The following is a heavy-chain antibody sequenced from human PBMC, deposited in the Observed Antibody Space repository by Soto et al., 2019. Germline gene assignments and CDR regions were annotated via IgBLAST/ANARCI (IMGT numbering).Heavy chain of an antibody. Sequence: PGGSLRLSCAASGFTFSSYAMHWVRQAPGKGLEWVAVISYDGSNKYYADSVKGRFTISRDNSKNTLYLQMNSLRAEDTAVYYCARDSDYDFWGGYYLAYYYYGMDVWGQGTTVTVSS. D-gene: IGHD3-3*01. CDR3: ARDSDYDFWGGYYLAYYYYGMDV. CDR2: ISYDGSNK. V-gene: IGHV3-30-3*01. CDR1: GFTFSSYA. J-gene: IGHJ6*02.